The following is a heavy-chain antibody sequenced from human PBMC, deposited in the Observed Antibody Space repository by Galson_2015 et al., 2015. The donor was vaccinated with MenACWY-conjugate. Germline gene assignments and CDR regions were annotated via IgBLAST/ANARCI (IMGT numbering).Heavy chain of an antibody. Sequence: QVQLQESGPGLVKPSEILSLTCSVSGASISTDYWSWIRQPPGKGLEWIGYIHYSGSTKYNPSLKTRITMSRDTSENQFSLKLSSVTAADTAVYYCARWVAVKMIEYCGQGTLVTVSS. J-gene: IGHJ4*02. CDR3: ARWVAVKMIEY. V-gene: IGHV4-59*01. CDR2: IHYSGST. CDR1: GASISTDY. D-gene: IGHD6-19*01.